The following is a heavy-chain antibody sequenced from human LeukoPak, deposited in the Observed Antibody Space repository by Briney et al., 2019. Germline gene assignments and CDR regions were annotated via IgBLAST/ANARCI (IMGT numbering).Heavy chain of an antibody. CDR2: ISTTGTYT. V-gene: IGHV3-21*01. CDR3: ARIQTSSGASHYYFDY. Sequence: GGSLRLSCAASGFTFSNYAINWVRQAPGKGLEWFSSISTTGTYTDYTDSVKGRFTISRDNTKNSVFLQMNGLKAEDTAVYYCARIQTSSGASHYYFDYWGQGSLVTVSS. CDR1: GFTFSNYA. J-gene: IGHJ4*02. D-gene: IGHD2-15*01.